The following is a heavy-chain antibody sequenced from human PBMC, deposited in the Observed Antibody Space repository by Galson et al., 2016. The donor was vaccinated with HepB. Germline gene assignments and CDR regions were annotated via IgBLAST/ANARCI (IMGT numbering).Heavy chain of an antibody. V-gene: IGHV4/OR15-8*01. CDR2: IYETGTA. CDR3: ARVTLGPTRAKFDT. D-gene: IGHD1-26*01. J-gene: IGHJ4*02. CDR1: GVSINSSDW. Sequence: ETLSLTCVVSGVSINSSDWWSWVRQSPEKGLEWIGEIYETGTANHNPSLTRRLTLSVDKSKNQFSLNLSDVTAADTAIYYCARVTLGPTRAKFDTWGQGTLGTVSS.